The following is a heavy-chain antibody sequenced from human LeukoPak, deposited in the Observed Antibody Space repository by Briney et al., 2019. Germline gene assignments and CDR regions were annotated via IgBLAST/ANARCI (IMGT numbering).Heavy chain of an antibody. J-gene: IGHJ4*02. V-gene: IGHV4-39*01. D-gene: IGHD1-20*01. CDR1: GGSISSSSYY. CDR3: ARHYNRDDLLDY. CDR2: IYYSGST. Sequence: PSETLSLTCTVSGGSISSSSYYWGWIRQPPGKGLEWIGSIYYSGSTYYNPSLKSRVTISVDTTKNQFSLKLSSVTAADTAVYYCARHYNRDDLLDYRGQGTLVTVSS.